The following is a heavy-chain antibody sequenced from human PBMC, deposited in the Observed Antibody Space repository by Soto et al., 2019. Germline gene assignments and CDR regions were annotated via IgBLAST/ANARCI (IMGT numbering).Heavy chain of an antibody. CDR3: AHRVLRTVFGLVTTTAIYFDF. CDR2: IYCDDDK. D-gene: IGHD3-3*01. V-gene: IGHV2-5*02. Sequence: QITLNESGPTVVRPTETLTLTCRFSGFSLTTSGVGVGWIRQSPGKAPEWLALIYCDDDKSYSATLKSRLTITKDTSKNQVVLTVSDLDPTDTATYYCAHRVLRTVFGLVTTTAIYFDFWGQGTPVAVSS. CDR1: GFSLTTSGVG. J-gene: IGHJ4*02.